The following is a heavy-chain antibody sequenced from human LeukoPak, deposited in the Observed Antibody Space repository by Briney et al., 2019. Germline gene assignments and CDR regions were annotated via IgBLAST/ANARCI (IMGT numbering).Heavy chain of an antibody. CDR1: GYTFTSYG. CDR3: ARDNRRELLVPDAFDI. Sequence: ASVKVSCKASGYTFTSYGISWVRQAPGQGLEWMGWISAYNGNTNYAQKLQGRVTMTTDTSTSTAYMELRSLRSDDTAVYYCARDNRRELLVPDAFDIWGQGTMVTVSS. J-gene: IGHJ3*02. CDR2: ISAYNGNT. V-gene: IGHV1-18*01. D-gene: IGHD1-26*01.